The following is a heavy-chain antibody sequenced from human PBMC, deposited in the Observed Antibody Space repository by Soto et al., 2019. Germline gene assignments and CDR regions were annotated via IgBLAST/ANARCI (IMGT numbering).Heavy chain of an antibody. CDR3: AKDKIGGGFSVRAF. CDR2: TYQSGSA. CDR1: GGSISSGGYS. V-gene: IGHV4-30-2*06. J-gene: IGHJ6*04. D-gene: IGHD3-16*01. Sequence: SETLSLTCTVSGGSISSGGYSWTWIRQSPGKGLEWIGYTYQSGSAYYNPSLKSRVTISVDRSKNQFSLNLTSVTAADTAVYYCAKDKIGGGFSVRAFGGKGTTVPVSP.